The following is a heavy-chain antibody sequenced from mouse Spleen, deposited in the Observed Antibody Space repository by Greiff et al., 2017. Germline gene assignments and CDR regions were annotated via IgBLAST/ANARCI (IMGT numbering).Heavy chain of an antibody. J-gene: IGHJ3*01. V-gene: IGHV3-6*01. CDR3: AADGYY. CDR2: ISYDGSN. CDR1: GYSITSGYY. D-gene: IGHD2-3*01. Sequence: VQLKESGPGLVKPSQSLSLTCSVTGYSITSGYYWNWIRQFPGNKLEWMGYISYDGSNNYNPSLKNRISITRDTSKNQFFLKLNSVTTEDTATYYCAADGYYWGQGTLVTVSA.